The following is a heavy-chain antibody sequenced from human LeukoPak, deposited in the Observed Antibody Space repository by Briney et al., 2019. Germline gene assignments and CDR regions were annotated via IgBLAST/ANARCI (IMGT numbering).Heavy chain of an antibody. Sequence: GASVKVSCKASGYTFTTYYIHWVRQAPGQGLEWMGMINPSDGATTYAQKFQGRGTMTRDMSTTTVYMDVRTLRSEDTAVYFCAREQRGELSGNLGGLFASYHTYYYMDVWGRGTTVTVSS. CDR1: GYTFTTYY. D-gene: IGHD1-26*01. CDR2: INPSDGAT. J-gene: IGHJ6*03. CDR3: AREQRGELSGNLGGLFASYHTYYYMDV. V-gene: IGHV1-46*01.